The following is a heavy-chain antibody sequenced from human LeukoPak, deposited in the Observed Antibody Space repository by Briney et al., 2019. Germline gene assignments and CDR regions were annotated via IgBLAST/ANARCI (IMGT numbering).Heavy chain of an antibody. Sequence: KTGGSLRLSCAASGFTFSSYAMRWVRQAPGKGLEWVSAISGSGGSTYYADSVKGRFTISRDNSKNTLYLQMNSLRAEDTAVYYCAKPLSSMVRGVIIKVDAFDIWGQGTMVTVSS. CDR1: GFTFSSYA. CDR2: ISGSGGST. CDR3: AKPLSSMVRGVIIKVDAFDI. V-gene: IGHV3-23*01. D-gene: IGHD3-10*01. J-gene: IGHJ3*02.